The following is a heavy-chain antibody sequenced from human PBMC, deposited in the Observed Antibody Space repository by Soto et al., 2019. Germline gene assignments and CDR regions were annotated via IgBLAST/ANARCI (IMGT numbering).Heavy chain of an antibody. CDR2: IYYSGST. V-gene: IGHV4-61*01. J-gene: IGHJ6*02. CDR1: VVSVSSGSYC. D-gene: IGHD2-2*01. Sequence: SSETLSLTCTVSVVSVSSGSYCCTWIRQPPWKGLEWIGYIYYSGSTNYNPSLKSRVTISLDTSNNQFSLRLSSVTAADTAVYYCARTFCSTTSCQDHGMDVWGQGTTGTVSS. CDR3: ARTFCSTTSCQDHGMDV.